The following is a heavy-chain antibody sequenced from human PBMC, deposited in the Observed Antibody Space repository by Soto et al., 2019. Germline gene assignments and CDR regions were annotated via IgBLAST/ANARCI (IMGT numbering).Heavy chain of an antibody. V-gene: IGHV3-30-3*01. D-gene: IGHD3-22*01. Sequence: QVQLVESGGGVVQPGRSLRLSCAASGFTFSSYAMHWVRQAPGKGLEWVAVISYDGSNKYYADSVKGRFTISRDNSKNPLYSQMNRLRPGDTGVYFWGRKTYYYDRGGFLLGGGADAFDIWGQGTMVTVSS. CDR3: GRKTYYYDRGGFLLGGGADAFDI. J-gene: IGHJ3*02. CDR1: GFTFSSYA. CDR2: ISYDGSNK.